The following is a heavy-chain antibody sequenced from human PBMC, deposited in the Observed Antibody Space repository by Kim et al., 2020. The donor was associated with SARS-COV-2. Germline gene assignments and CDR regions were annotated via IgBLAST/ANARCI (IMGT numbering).Heavy chain of an antibody. J-gene: IGHJ6*02. D-gene: IGHD4-17*01. CDR1: GFTFSSYA. V-gene: IGHV3-30-3*01. Sequence: GGSLRLSCAASGFTFSSYAMHWVRQAPGKGLEWVAVISYDGSNKYYADSVKGRFTISRYNSKNTLYLQMNSLRAEDTAVYYCARSRYGGYYYGMDVWGQG. CDR2: ISYDGSNK. CDR3: ARSRYGGYYYGMDV.